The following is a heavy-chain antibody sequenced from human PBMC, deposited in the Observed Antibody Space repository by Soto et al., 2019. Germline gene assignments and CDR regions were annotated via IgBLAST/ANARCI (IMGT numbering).Heavy chain of an antibody. CDR3: AKDQVDRGIIIAQTFDY. J-gene: IGHJ4*02. Sequence: GGSLRLSCAASGFAFSSYAMNWVRQAPGKGLEWVSGISGSGGSTYYADSVKGRFTISRDNSKDTLYVQMNSLRAEDTAVYYCAKDQVDRGIIIAQTFDYWGQGTLVTVSS. CDR2: ISGSGGST. CDR1: GFAFSSYA. V-gene: IGHV3-23*01. D-gene: IGHD3-10*01.